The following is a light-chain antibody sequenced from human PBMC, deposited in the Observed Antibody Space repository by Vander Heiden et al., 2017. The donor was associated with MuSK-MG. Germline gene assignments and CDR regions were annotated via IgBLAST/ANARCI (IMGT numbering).Light chain of an antibody. CDR3: QQYNKWPPLT. J-gene: IGKJ4*01. CDR1: QSVSSN. V-gene: IGKV3-15*01. Sequence: TQSPATPSVSPGERATLSCRASQSVSSNLAWYQQKPGQAPRLLIYGASTRATGIPARFSGRGSGTEFTLTISSLQSEDFAVYYCQQYNKWPPLTFGGGTKVEIK. CDR2: GAS.